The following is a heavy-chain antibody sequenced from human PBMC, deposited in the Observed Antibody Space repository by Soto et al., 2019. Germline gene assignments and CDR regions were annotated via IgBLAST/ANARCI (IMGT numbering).Heavy chain of an antibody. V-gene: IGHV4-39*01. CDR1: GGSISSSSYY. CDR2: SYYSGST. Sequence: QLQLQESGPGLVKPSETLSLTCTVSGGSISSSSYYWGWIRQPPGKGLEWIGSSYYSGSTYYNPSLKSRVTISVDTSKKQFSLKLSSVTAADTAVYYCARHLLPPYSSSSFLLDYWGQGNLVTVSS. D-gene: IGHD6-6*01. J-gene: IGHJ4*02. CDR3: ARHLLPPYSSSSFLLDY.